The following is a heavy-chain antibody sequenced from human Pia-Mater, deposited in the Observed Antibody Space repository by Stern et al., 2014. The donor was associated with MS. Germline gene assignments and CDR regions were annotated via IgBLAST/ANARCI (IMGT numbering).Heavy chain of an antibody. J-gene: IGHJ6*01. Sequence: VQLLESGAEVKKPGSSVKVSCKASGDTFTDYAISWVRQAPGQGPEGLGGITPIFGSADYAQKFQGRLTITADRSTSTAYMDLSSLTSEDTAVYYCAREVGSLAMDVWGQGTTVIVSS. D-gene: IGHD1-1*01. CDR1: GDTFTDYA. CDR3: AREVGSLAMDV. V-gene: IGHV1-69*06. CDR2: ITPIFGSA.